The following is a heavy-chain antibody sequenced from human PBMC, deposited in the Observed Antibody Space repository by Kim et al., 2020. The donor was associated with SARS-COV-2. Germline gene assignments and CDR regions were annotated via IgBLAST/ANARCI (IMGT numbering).Heavy chain of an antibody. CDR1: GFTFSGSA. Sequence: GGSLRLSCAASGFTFSGSAMHWVRQASGKGLEWVGRISGKGNSYATAHAASVKGRFTISRDDSKNTAYLQMNSLKSEDTAVYYCSRHEYSSAWYIDSWGQGTLVTVSS. J-gene: IGHJ4*02. V-gene: IGHV3-73*01. D-gene: IGHD6-19*01. CDR2: ISGKGNSYAT. CDR3: SRHEYSSAWYIDS.